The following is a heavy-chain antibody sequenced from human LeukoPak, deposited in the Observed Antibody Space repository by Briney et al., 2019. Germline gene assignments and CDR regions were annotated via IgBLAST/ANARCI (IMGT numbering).Heavy chain of an antibody. V-gene: IGHV3-21*01. Sequence: AGGSLRLSCVASGFAFSSYSMNWVRQAPGKGLEWVSSISGSRGYINYADSLKGRFTISRDNAKNSLYLQMNSLRAEDTAVYYCARGTPSSSGWLYYGMDVWGQGTTVTVSS. CDR3: ARGTPSSSGWLYYGMDV. CDR2: ISGSRGYI. D-gene: IGHD6-19*01. CDR1: GFAFSSYS. J-gene: IGHJ6*02.